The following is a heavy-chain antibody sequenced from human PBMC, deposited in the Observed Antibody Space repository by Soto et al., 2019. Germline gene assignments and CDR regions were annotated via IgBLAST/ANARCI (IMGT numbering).Heavy chain of an antibody. CDR1: GGSFSGYS. D-gene: IGHD2-15*01. CDR2: VNDRGST. V-gene: IGHV4-34*01. CDR3: AGGATRGTPLGVTPATGDYVDF. Sequence: SQTLSLTCAVYGGSFSGYSWTWIRQPPGKGLEWIGEVNDRGSTNYNPSLKRRLTIAAATSNSQFSLKLGSVTAADTAVYHCAGGATRGTPLGVTPATGDYVDFWGEGNLVPVS. J-gene: IGHJ4*02.